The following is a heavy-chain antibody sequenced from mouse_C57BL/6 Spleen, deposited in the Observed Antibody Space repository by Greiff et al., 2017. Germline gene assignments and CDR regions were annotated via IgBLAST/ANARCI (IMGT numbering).Heavy chain of an antibody. D-gene: IGHD2-4*01. CDR3: ARYPHDYDYAMGY. J-gene: IGHJ4*01. Sequence: QVQLQQSGAELVKPGASVKMSCKASGYTFTSYWITWVKQRPGQGLEWIGDIFPGSGSTNYNEKFKSKATLTVDTSASTAYMQLSSLTSENSAVYDCARYPHDYDYAMGYWGQGTSVTVAS. CDR2: IFPGSGST. V-gene: IGHV1-55*01. CDR1: GYTFTSYW.